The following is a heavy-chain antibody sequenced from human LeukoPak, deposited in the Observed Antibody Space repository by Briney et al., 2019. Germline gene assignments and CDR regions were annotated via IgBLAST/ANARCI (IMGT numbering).Heavy chain of an antibody. J-gene: IGHJ4*02. D-gene: IGHD3-10*01. Sequence: SVKVSCEASGGTFSSYAISWVRQAPGQGLEWMGRIIPILGIANYAQKFQGRVTITADKSTSTAYMELSSLRSEDTAVYYCATDTGVRNSFWDYWGQGTLVTVSS. V-gene: IGHV1-69*04. CDR3: ATDTGVRNSFWDY. CDR1: GGTFSSYA. CDR2: IIPILGIA.